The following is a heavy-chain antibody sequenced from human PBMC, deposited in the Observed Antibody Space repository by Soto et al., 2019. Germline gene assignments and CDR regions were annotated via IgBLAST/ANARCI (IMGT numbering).Heavy chain of an antibody. Sequence: GESLKISCKGSGYSFTSYWISWVRQMPGKGLEWMGRIDPSDSYTNYSPSFQGHVTISADKSISTAYLQWSSLKASDTAMYYCAGIYDSSVYYYVYGMDVWGQGTTVTVSS. D-gene: IGHD3-22*01. CDR3: AGIYDSSVYYYVYGMDV. CDR1: GYSFTSYW. CDR2: IDPSDSYT. J-gene: IGHJ6*02. V-gene: IGHV5-10-1*01.